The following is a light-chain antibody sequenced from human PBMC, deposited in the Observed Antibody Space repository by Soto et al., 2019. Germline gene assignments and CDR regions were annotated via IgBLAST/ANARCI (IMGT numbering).Light chain of an antibody. V-gene: IGLV3-21*02. Sequence: SSELTQPPSVSVAPGQTARITCVGSNIGSETVHWYHQKPGQAPVLVVYDDSDRPSEIPERFSGSNSGNTAALTISSVEAGDEADYYCQVWDSDGVHWVFGGGTKVTVL. CDR2: DDS. J-gene: IGLJ3*02. CDR3: QVWDSDGVHWV. CDR1: NIGSET.